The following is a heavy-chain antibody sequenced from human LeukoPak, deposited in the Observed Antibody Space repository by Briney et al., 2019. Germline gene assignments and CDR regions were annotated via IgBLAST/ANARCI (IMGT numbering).Heavy chain of an antibody. CDR2: IWYDGSNY. V-gene: IGHV3-33*08. Sequence: PGRSPRLSCAAARFTFGRYAMHWVRQAPGKGLEWVAGIWYDGSNYYYADSVKGRFTISRDNSKNTLYLQMNSLRAEDTGVYYCARDGRALLRDFDYWGQGTLVTVSS. CDR1: RFTFGRYA. D-gene: IGHD1-26*01. J-gene: IGHJ4*02. CDR3: ARDGRALLRDFDY.